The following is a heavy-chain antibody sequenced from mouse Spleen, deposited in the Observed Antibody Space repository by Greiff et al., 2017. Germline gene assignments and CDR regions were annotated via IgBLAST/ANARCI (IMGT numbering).Heavy chain of an antibody. V-gene: IGHV2-9*02. CDR3: AREPSITTATGYAMDY. D-gene: IGHD1-2*01. CDR2: IWAGGST. Sequence: VMLVESGPGLVAPSQSLSITCTVSGFSLTSYGVHWVRQPPGKGLEWLGVIWAGGSTNYNSALMSRLSISKDNSKSQVFLKMNSLQTDDTAMYYCAREPSITTATGYAMDYWGQGTSVTVSS. J-gene: IGHJ4*01. CDR1: GFSLTSYG.